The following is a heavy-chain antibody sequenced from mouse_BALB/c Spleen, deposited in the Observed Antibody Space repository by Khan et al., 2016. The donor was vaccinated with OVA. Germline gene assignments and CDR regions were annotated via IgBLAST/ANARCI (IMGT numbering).Heavy chain of an antibody. CDR1: GYTFTTAG. V-gene: IGHV9-4*02. J-gene: IGHJ1*01. D-gene: IGHD2-2*01. CDR3: ASGYGYGGYFDV. Sequence: QIQLVQSGPELKKPGETVRISCKASGYTFTTAGMQWVQKMPGKGLKWIGWINTHSGVPKYAEDFKGRFAFSLETSASTAYLQINNLQNEDTATNFCASGYGYGGYFDVWGAGTTVTVSS. CDR2: INTHSGVP.